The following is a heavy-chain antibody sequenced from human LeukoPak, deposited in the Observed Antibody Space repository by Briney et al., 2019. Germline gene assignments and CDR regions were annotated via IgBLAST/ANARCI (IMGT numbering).Heavy chain of an antibody. D-gene: IGHD3-10*01. CDR1: GYTFTSYY. V-gene: IGHV1-46*01. CDR3: AREGSEVRGVILNYYFDY. Sequence: ASVKVSCKASGYTFTSYYMHWVRQAPGQGLEWMGIINPSGGSTSYAQKFQGRVTMTRDTSTSTVYMELSSLRSEDTAVYHCAREGSEVRGVILNYYFDYWGQGTLVTVSS. CDR2: INPSGGST. J-gene: IGHJ4*02.